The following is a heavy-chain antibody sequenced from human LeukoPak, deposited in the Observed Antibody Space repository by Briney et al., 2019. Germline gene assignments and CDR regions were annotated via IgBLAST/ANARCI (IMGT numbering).Heavy chain of an antibody. V-gene: IGHV1-18*01. CDR2: ISAYNGNT. J-gene: IGHJ3*02. Sequence: ASVKVSCKASGYTFFSYNINWVRQAPGQGLEWMGWISAYNGNTNYAQKLQGRVTMTTDTSTSTAYMELRSLRSDDTAVYYCASIHSSDAFDIWGQGTMVTVSS. D-gene: IGHD2-15*01. CDR1: GYTFFSYN. CDR3: ASIHSSDAFDI.